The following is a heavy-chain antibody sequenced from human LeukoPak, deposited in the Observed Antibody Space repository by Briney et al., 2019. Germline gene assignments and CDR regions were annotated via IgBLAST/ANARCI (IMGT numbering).Heavy chain of an antibody. D-gene: IGHD2-15*01. CDR3: ARGPIQYCSGDSCYSPFDY. V-gene: IGHV1-69*05. Sequence: SVKVSCKASGGTFSNYAVTWVRQAPGQGLEWMGRIIPIFGTPNYAQKFQGRVTITTDESTSTAYMELSSLRSEDTAVYYCARGPIQYCSGDSCYSPFDYWGQGTPVTVSS. CDR1: GGTFSNYA. CDR2: IIPIFGTP. J-gene: IGHJ4*02.